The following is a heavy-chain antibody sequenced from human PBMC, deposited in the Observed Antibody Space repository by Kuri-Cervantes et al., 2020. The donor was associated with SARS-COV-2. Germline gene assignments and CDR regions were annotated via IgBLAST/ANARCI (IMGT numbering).Heavy chain of an antibody. CDR3: ARRPPQGYCSSTSCYTPSIYFDY. CDR2: IYHSGST. CDR1: GYSISSGYY. V-gene: IGHV4-38-2*01. D-gene: IGHD2-2*02. Sequence: SETLSLTCAVSGYSISSGYYWGWVRQPPGKGLEWIGSIYHSGSTYYNPSLMSRVTILVDTSKNQFSLKLSPVTAADTAVYYCARRPPQGYCSSTSCYTPSIYFDYWGQGTLVTVSS. J-gene: IGHJ4*02.